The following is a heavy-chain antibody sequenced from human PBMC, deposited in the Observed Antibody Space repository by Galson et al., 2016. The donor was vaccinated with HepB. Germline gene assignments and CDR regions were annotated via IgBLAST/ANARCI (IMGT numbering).Heavy chain of an antibody. CDR3: ARDWIGPGGSTAQFDN. J-gene: IGHJ4*02. CDR2: TYYRSKWYN. V-gene: IGHV6-1*01. CDR1: GDSVSSNNAA. Sequence: CAISGDSVSSNNAAWNWIRLSPSSGLEWLGRTYYRSKWYNDYAVSVRSRITISPDTSRNQFSLHLNSVTPENTAVYYCARDWIGPGGSTAQFDNWGQGTLVTASS. D-gene: IGHD2-2*01.